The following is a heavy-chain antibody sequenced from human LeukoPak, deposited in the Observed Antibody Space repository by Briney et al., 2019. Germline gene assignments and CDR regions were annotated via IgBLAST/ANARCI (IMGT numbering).Heavy chain of an antibody. CDR1: GFTFSSYA. CDR2: ISGSGGST. J-gene: IGHJ4*02. CDR3: AKDQPVRLLWFGDPFDY. Sequence: PGGSLRLSCAASGFTFSSYAMSWVRQAPGKGLEWVSAISGSGGSTYYADSVKGRFTISRDNSKNTLYLQMNSLRAEDTAVYYCAKDQPVRLLWFGDPFDYWGQGTLVTVSS. V-gene: IGHV3-23*01. D-gene: IGHD3-10*01.